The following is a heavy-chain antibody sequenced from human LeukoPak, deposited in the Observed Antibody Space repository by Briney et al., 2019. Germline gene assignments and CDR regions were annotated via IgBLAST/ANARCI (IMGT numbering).Heavy chain of an antibody. V-gene: IGHV1-8*01. Sequence: WASVKVSCKASGYTFTSYDINWVRQATGQGLEWMGWMNPNTGNTGYAQKFQGRVTMTRDTSIGTAYMELSSLRSEDTAVYYCARGVTPIQECYFDYWGQGTLVTVSS. D-gene: IGHD3-3*01. CDR3: ARGVTPIQECYFDY. CDR2: MNPNTGNT. J-gene: IGHJ4*02. CDR1: GYTFTSYD.